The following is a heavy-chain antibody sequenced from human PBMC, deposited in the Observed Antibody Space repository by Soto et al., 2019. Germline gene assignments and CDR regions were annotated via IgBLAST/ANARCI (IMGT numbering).Heavy chain of an antibody. CDR3: ARVQRRSWTPKDNWFDP. J-gene: IGHJ5*02. V-gene: IGHV4-4*07. Sequence: QVQLQESGPGLVKPSETLSLTCTVSGGSISSYYWSWIRQPAGKGLEWIGRIYTSGSTNYNPSLKSRVTMSVDTSKNQFSLKLSSVTAADTAVYYCARVQRRSWTPKDNWFDPWGQGTLVTVSS. D-gene: IGHD6-13*01. CDR1: GGSISSYY. CDR2: IYTSGST.